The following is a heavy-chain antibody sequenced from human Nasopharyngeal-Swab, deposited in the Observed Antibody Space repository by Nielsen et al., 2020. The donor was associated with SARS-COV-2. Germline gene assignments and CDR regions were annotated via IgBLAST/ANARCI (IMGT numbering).Heavy chain of an antibody. J-gene: IGHJ6*02. D-gene: IGHD6-6*01. Sequence: GGSLRLSCAASGFTFSSYRMNWVRQAPGKGLEWASSISSSSSYIYYADSVKGRFTISRDNAKNSLYLQMNSLRAEDTAVYYCARYIIAARPLYYYYGMDVWGQGTTVTVSS. V-gene: IGHV3-21*01. CDR3: ARYIIAARPLYYYYGMDV. CDR1: GFTFSSYR. CDR2: ISSSSSYI.